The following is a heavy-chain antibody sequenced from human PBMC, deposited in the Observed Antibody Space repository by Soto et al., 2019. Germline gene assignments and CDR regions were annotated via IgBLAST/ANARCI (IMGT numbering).Heavy chain of an antibody. CDR2: TYYRSKWYY. J-gene: IGHJ4*01. Sequence: QTLSLTCAITGDSVSSNSAGWSWVRQSPSRGLEWLGRTYYRSKWYYEYAVSVRGRITINPDTSKNQYSLQLNSVTPEDTAVYFCARGEQYSGRIFDYWGQGTLVTVPQ. D-gene: IGHD1-26*01. CDR1: GDSVSSNSAG. V-gene: IGHV6-1*01. CDR3: ARGEQYSGRIFDY.